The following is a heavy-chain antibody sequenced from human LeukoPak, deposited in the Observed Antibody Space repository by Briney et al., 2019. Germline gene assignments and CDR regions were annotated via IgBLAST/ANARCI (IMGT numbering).Heavy chain of an antibody. Sequence: GGSLRLSCAASGFTFSSYWMNWVRQAPGKGLVWVSRIKPDGSSMSYADSVQGRFTISRDNAKNTLYLQMNSLRAEDTAVYYCATLYGGSTDSWGQGTLVTVSS. CDR2: IKPDGSSM. V-gene: IGHV3-74*01. D-gene: IGHD5-12*01. J-gene: IGHJ4*02. CDR3: ATLYGGSTDS. CDR1: GFTFSSYW.